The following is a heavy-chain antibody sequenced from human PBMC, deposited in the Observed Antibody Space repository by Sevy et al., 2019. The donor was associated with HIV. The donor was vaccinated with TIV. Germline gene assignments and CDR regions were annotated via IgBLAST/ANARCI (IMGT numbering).Heavy chain of an antibody. D-gene: IGHD2-2*01. Sequence: ASVKVSCKASGYTFTTYDINWVRQATGQGLEWMGWMNPNSGNKGYAQKFQGRVTMTRNTSIETAYMGLSSLRSEDTAVYYCARFLSTSYYYYHAMDVWGQGTTVTVSS. CDR1: GYTFTTYD. V-gene: IGHV1-8*01. J-gene: IGHJ6*02. CDR2: MNPNSGNK. CDR3: ARFLSTSYYYYHAMDV.